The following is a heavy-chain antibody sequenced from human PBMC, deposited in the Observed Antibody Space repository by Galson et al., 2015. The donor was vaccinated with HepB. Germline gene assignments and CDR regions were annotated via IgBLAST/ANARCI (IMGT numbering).Heavy chain of an antibody. V-gene: IGHV4-39*07. Sequence: ETLSLTCTVSGGSISSSSYYWGWIRQPPGKGLEWIGSIYYSGSTYYNPSLKGRVTISVDTSKNQFSLKLSSVTAADTAVYYCARDGVRTTVTSRWSDPWGQGTLVTVSS. D-gene: IGHD4-17*01. J-gene: IGHJ5*02. CDR3: ARDGVRTTVTSRWSDP. CDR1: GGSISSSSYY. CDR2: IYYSGST.